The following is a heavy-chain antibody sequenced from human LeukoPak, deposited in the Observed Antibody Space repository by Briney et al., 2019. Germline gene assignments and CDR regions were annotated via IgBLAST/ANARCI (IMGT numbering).Heavy chain of an antibody. CDR3: AGDNQVLVVTAIFDY. CDR1: GFTFSSYA. J-gene: IGHJ4*02. V-gene: IGHV3-30*01. CDR2: ISYDGSNK. Sequence: PGRSLRLSCAASGFTFSSYAMHWVRQAPGKGLEWVAVISYDGSNKHYADSVKGRFTISRDNSKNTLYLQMNSLRAEDTAVYYCAGDNQVLVVTAIFDYWGQGTLVTVSS. D-gene: IGHD2-21*02.